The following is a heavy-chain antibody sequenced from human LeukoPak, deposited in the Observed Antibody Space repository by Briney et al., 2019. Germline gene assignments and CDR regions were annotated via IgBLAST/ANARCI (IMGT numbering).Heavy chain of an antibody. V-gene: IGHV1-69*04. J-gene: IGHJ4*02. CDR3: ARDRVAAAGYYFDY. Sequence: SVKVSCKASGGTFSSYAISWVRQAPGQGLEWMGRIIPILGIANYAQKFQGRVTITADKSTSTAYMELSSLRAEDTAVYYCARDRVAAAGYYFDYWGQGTLVTVSS. D-gene: IGHD6-13*01. CDR1: GGTFSSYA. CDR2: IIPILGIA.